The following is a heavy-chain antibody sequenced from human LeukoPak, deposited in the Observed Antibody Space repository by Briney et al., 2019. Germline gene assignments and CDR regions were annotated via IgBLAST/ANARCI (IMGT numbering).Heavy chain of an antibody. CDR1: GFTFDDYT. Sequence: GGSLRLSCAASGFTFDDYTMHWVRQTPGKGLEWVSLINWDGGSTYCADSVKGRFTISRDNSKNSLYLQMNRLRTEDTAFYYCAKGGAYDSSGCQDYWGQGTLVIVSS. CDR3: AKGGAYDSSGCQDY. J-gene: IGHJ4*02. V-gene: IGHV3-43*01. CDR2: INWDGGST. D-gene: IGHD3-22*01.